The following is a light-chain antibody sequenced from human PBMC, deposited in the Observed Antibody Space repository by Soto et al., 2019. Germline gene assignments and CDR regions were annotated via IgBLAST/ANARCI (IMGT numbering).Light chain of an antibody. J-gene: IGLJ1*01. V-gene: IGLV2-14*01. CDR1: SSDVGGYNY. CDR3: SSYTSSSTLLYV. Sequence: QSALTQPASVSGSPGQSITISCTGTSSDVGGYNYVSWYQQHPGKAPKLMIYDVSNRPSGVSNRFSGSKSGITASLTISGLLAEDEVDYYCSSYTSSSTLLYVFGTGTKVTVL. CDR2: DVS.